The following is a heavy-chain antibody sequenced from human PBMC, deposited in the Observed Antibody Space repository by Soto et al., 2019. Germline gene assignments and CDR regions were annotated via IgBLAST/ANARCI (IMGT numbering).Heavy chain of an antibody. V-gene: IGHV3-30*18. CDR1: GFTFSSYG. D-gene: IGHD1-26*01. CDR3: AKDGRVAGYYYYGMDV. J-gene: IGHJ6*02. Sequence: SGGSLRLSCAASGFTFSSYGMHWFRQAPGKGLEWVAVISYDGSNKYYADSVKGRFTISRDNSKNTLYLQMNSLRAEDTAVYYCAKDGRVAGYYYYGMDVWGQGTTVTVSS. CDR2: ISYDGSNK.